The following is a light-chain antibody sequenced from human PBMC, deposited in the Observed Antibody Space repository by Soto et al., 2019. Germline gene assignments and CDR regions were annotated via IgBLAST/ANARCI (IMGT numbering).Light chain of an antibody. CDR1: TGAVTNGHY. CDR2: DTT. CDR3: LLSYNGPYV. Sequence: AVVTQEPPLTVSPGGTVTLTCGSSTGAVTNGHYPYWFQQKPGQAPRTLIYDTTNRHSWTPARFSGSLLGGKAALTLSGAQHEDEAEYYCLLSYNGPYVFGTGTKVTAL. V-gene: IGLV7-46*01. J-gene: IGLJ1*01.